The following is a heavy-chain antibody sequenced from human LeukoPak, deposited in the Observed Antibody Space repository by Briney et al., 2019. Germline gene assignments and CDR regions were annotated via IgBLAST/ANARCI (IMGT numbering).Heavy chain of an antibody. J-gene: IGHJ4*02. CDR3: ARDPKLNYYDSSGPVDY. CDR1: GGTFSSYG. Sequence: ASVKVSCKASGGTFSSYGISWVRQAPEQGPEWMGWISAYNGNTNYAQKLQGRVTMTTDTSTSTAYMELRSLRSDDTAVYYCARDPKLNYYDSSGPVDYWGQGTLVTVSS. CDR2: ISAYNGNT. D-gene: IGHD3-22*01. V-gene: IGHV1-18*01.